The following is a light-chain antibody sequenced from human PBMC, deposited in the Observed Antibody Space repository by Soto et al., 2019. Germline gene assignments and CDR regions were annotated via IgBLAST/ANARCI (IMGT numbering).Light chain of an antibody. CDR2: EVR. J-gene: IGLJ1*01. CDR1: SSDVGAYDF. Sequence: QSVLTQPASVSVSPGQSITISCTGTSSDVGAYDFVSWYQQHPDKAPKLMIYEVRYRPSGVSNRFSGSKSVNTATLTISGLRAEDEADYYCSSYTTRSTRVFGTGTKVTVL. V-gene: IGLV2-14*03. CDR3: SSYTTRSTRV.